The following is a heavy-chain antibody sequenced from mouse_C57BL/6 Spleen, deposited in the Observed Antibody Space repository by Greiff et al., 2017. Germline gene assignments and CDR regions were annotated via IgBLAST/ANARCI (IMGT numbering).Heavy chain of an antibody. V-gene: IGHV1-42*01. CDR1: GYSFTGYY. CDR3: AANWYYFDY. D-gene: IGHD4-1*01. CDR2: INPSTGGT. J-gene: IGHJ2*01. Sequence: VHVKQSGPELVKPGASVKISCKASGYSFTGYYMNWVKQSPEKSLEWIGEINPSTGGTTYNQKFKAKATLTVDKSSSTAYMQLKSLTSEDSAVYYCAANWYYFDYWGQGTTLTVSS.